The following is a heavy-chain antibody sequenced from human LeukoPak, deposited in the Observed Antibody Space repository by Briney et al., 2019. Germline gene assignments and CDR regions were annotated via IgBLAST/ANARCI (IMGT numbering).Heavy chain of an antibody. D-gene: IGHD5-18*01. V-gene: IGHV4-59*01. CDR3: ARDLRASYNYGFDH. Sequence: SETLSLTCTVSGGSISSYYWSWIRQPPGKGLEWIGYIYYSGTTNYNPSIQSRVTISIDTSKNHFSLKLSSVTAADTAVYYCARDLRASYNYGFDHWGQGTLVTVSS. CDR1: GGSISSYY. J-gene: IGHJ4*02. CDR2: IYYSGTT.